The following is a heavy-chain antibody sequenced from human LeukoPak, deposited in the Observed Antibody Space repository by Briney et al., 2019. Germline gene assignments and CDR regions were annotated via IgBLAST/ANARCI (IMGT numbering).Heavy chain of an antibody. J-gene: IGHJ4*02. D-gene: IGHD5-18*01. CDR2: IIPIFGTA. CDR3: AKDHSGIQLWFWGYYFDY. CDR1: GGTFSSYA. V-gene: IGHV1-69*01. Sequence: GSSVKVSCKASGGTFSSYAISWVRQAPGQGLEWMGGIIPIFGTANYAQKFQGRVTITADESTSTAYMELSSLRSEDTAVYYCAKDHSGIQLWFWGYYFDYWGQGTLVTVSS.